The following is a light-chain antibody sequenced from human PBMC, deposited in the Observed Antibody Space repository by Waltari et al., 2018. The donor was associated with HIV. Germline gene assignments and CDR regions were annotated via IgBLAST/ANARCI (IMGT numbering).Light chain of an antibody. CDR3: VSYTEKDTFLL. V-gene: IGLV2-8*01. Sequence: QSALTQPPSASGSPGQSVAISCTGSSNDIGTYNFVSWYQHHPGKAPKLLIYDVTRLPPWIPDLFSGPKSGYTASLTVSDLQVEDEADYYCVSYTEKDTFLLFGGGTKLAV. CDR2: DVT. J-gene: IGLJ2*01. CDR1: SNDIGTYNF.